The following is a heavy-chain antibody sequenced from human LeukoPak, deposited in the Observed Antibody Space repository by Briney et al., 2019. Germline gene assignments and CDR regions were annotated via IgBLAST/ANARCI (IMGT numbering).Heavy chain of an antibody. CDR3: ARGTMAPVTSYYYYGMDV. Sequence: ASVKVSCKASGYTFTSYYMHWVRQAPGQGLEWMGIINPSGGSTGYAQKFQGRVTMTRDTSTSTVYMELSSLRSEDTAVYYCARGTMAPVTSYYYYGMDVWGQGTTVTVSS. CDR1: GYTFTSYY. V-gene: IGHV1-46*01. J-gene: IGHJ6*02. CDR2: INPSGGST. D-gene: IGHD3-10*01.